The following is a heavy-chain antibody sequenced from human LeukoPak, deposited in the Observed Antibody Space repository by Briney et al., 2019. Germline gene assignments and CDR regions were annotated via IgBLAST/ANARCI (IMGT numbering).Heavy chain of an antibody. D-gene: IGHD4-23*01. V-gene: IGHV3-48*03. CDR1: GFTFSAYE. J-gene: IGHJ4*02. CDR3: ARHDYGGNSGDY. CDR2: ISSSGTTI. Sequence: PGGSLRLSCTASGFTFSAYEMNWVRQAPGKGLEWVSHISSSGTTIYYADSVKGRFTISRDNAGNSLYLQMNSLRAEDTAIYYCARHDYGGNSGDYWGQGTLVTVSS.